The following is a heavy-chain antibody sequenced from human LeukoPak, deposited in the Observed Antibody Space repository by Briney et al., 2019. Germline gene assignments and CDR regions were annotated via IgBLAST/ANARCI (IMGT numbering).Heavy chain of an antibody. V-gene: IGHV3-23*01. CDR3: AVRGIIPHNGFDP. CDR1: GFTFSTYA. J-gene: IGHJ5*02. D-gene: IGHD3-10*01. Sequence: PGGSLRLSCAASGFTFSTYAMTWVRQAPGRGLEWVSSMSGSGGSTYYSDSVKGRFTISRDNSKSPLYLQMNSLRAEDTAVYYCAVRGIIPHNGFDPWGQGTVVTVSS. CDR2: MSGSGGST.